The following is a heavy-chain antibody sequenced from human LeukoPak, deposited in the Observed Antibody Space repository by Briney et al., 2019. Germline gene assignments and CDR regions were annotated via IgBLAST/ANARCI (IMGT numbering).Heavy chain of an antibody. V-gene: IGHV3-23*01. CDR1: GFTFSIYT. D-gene: IGHD5-12*01. CDR2: IWPGGSPT. J-gene: IGHJ4*02. CDR3: AKDQRPDSGFDIDA. Sequence: GALRLFCAASGFTFSIYTINWVRQAPGKGLEWVSLIWPGGSPTYYAESVKGRFTISRDNSKNIVYLQMYSLRAEDTAIYYCAKDQRPDSGFDIDAWGQGTLVTVSS.